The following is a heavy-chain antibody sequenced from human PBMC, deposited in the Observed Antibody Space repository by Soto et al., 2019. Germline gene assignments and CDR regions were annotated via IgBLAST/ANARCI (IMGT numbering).Heavy chain of an antibody. CDR3: ARDLAAGDH. CDR2: INPASGST. V-gene: IGHV1-46*01. Sequence: QVQLVQSGAEVKKPGASVKLSCRTSGYTFTHYYIHWVRQAPGQGLEWLAIINPASGSTNYAQDYQGRVTLTMDTSTTTVYVELRDLRAEDTAIFYCARDLAAGDHWGQGTLVTVSS. J-gene: IGHJ4*02. D-gene: IGHD6-13*01. CDR1: GYTFTHYY.